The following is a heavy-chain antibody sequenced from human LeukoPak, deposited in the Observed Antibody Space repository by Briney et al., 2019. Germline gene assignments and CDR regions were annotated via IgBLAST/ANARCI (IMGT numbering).Heavy chain of an antibody. CDR1: GGSITSSNYY. CDR3: ARQTGTTLIYFDT. CDR2: ISNIVST. Sequence: PSETLSLTCNVSGGSITSSNYYWDWIRQPPGKGLEWIGTISNIVSTYHDASLKNRDTISVDTSKNQNSQKLSSVTAADTAVYYCARQTGTTLIYFDTWGKGPLVTVST. D-gene: IGHD1-7*01. J-gene: IGHJ4*02. V-gene: IGHV4-39*01.